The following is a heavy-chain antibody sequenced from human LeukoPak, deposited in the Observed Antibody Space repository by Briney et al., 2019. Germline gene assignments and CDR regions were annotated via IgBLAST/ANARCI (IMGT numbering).Heavy chain of an antibody. Sequence: SETLSLTCTVSGGSISSGGYYWSWIRQHPGKGLEWIGYIYYSGSTYYNPSLKSRVTISVDTSKNQFSLELSSVTAADTAVYYCARERSYDILTGNYYYYGMDVWGQGTTVTVSS. D-gene: IGHD3-9*01. J-gene: IGHJ6*02. CDR1: GGSISSGGYY. V-gene: IGHV4-31*03. CDR2: IYYSGST. CDR3: ARERSYDILTGNYYYYGMDV.